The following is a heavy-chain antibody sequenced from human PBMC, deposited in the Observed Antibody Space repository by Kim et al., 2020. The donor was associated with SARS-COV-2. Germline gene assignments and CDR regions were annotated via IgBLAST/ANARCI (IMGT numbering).Heavy chain of an antibody. J-gene: IGHJ4*02. CDR3: ARGAHYFDY. V-gene: IGHV7-4-1*01. CDR1: GYPFSSYA. D-gene: IGHD3-16*01. Sequence: ASVKVSCRTSGYPFSSYAINWVRQVPGQGLEWMAWINNNTGNPTFAQGFKGRFDLSLDTSVTTAYLQISSLTTDDTAVYYCARGAHYFDYWGQGTLVTVSS. CDR2: INNNTGNP.